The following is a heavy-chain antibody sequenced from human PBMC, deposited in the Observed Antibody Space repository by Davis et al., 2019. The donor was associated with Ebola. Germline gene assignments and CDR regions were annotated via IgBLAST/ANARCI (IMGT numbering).Heavy chain of an antibody. CDR1: GGSISSYY. D-gene: IGHD1-14*01. V-gene: IGHV4-59*12. CDR3: ARGGGGPRTIVNWFDP. Sequence: SETLSLTCTVSGGSISSYYWSWIRQPPGKGLEWIGYIYYSGSTNYNPSLKSRVTISVDKSKNQFSLSLSSVTAADTAVYYCARGGGGPRTIVNWFDPWGQGTLVTVSS. CDR2: IYYSGST. J-gene: IGHJ5*02.